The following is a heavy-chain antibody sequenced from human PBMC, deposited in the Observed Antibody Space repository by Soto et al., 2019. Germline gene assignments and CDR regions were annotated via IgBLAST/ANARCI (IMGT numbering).Heavy chain of an antibody. V-gene: IGHV4-30-4*08. Sequence: SETLSLTCTASGGSISSHDYYWSWMRQQPARGLEWIGYIHNSRSTYYSPSLKSRVTISVDRSKNQFSLKLSSVTAADTAVYYCARGPPLGYWGQGTLVTVSS. CDR1: GGSISSHDYY. CDR3: ARGPPLGY. CDR2: IHNSRST. J-gene: IGHJ4*02.